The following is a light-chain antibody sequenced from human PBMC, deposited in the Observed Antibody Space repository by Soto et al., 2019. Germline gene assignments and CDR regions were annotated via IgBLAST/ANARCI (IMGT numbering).Light chain of an antibody. CDR2: GAS. CDR1: QSVGSN. V-gene: IGKV3-15*01. CDR3: QQYNNWPPWT. Sequence: EIVMTQSPATLSVSPGERATLSSRASQSVGSNLAWYQQNPGRAPRLLIYGASTRATGIPARFSGSGSGTEFTLTISSLQSEDFAVYYCQQYNNWPPWTFGQGTKVEIK. J-gene: IGKJ1*01.